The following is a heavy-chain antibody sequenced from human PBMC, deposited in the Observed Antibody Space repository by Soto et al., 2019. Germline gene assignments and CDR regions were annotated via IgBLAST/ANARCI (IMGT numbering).Heavy chain of an antibody. J-gene: IGHJ4*02. CDR3: ARRTGTAPRFDY. Sequence: QVQLVESGGGVVQPGRSLRLSCSASGFTFSDFEMYWVRQAPGKGLDWVSFISYDGSNQYYEGSVKGRFTVSRDNSKNTLVLLMNSLRPEDTAVYFCARRTGTAPRFDYWCQGTLVTVSS. V-gene: IGHV3-30-3*01. CDR1: GFTFSDFE. CDR2: ISYDGSNQ. D-gene: IGHD1-7*01.